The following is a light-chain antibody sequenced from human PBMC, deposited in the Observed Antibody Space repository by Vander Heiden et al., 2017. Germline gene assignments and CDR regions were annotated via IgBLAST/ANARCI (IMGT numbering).Light chain of an antibody. CDR1: RSHIGNYY. Sequence: SVMTHPPSASGTPGQRVTSSCSGPRSHIGNYYVYWYQQFPGTAPQLLIYKNSHRPSGGPDRFSGSRSGTSAYLVISGLRSEDEADYYCAAWDESLSGWVFGGGTKLTVL. CDR2: KNS. J-gene: IGLJ3*02. CDR3: AAWDESLSGWV. V-gene: IGLV1-47*01.